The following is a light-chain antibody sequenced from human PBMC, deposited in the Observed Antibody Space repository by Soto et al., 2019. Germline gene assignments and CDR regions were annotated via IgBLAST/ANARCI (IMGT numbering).Light chain of an antibody. CDR1: QSVSSD. V-gene: IGKV3-11*01. CDR3: QQRSNWPRT. J-gene: IGKJ2*01. CDR2: GAS. Sequence: EIVLTQSPATLSLSPGERATLSCRASQSVSSDLAWYQQKPGQAPRLLIYGASNRAPGIPARFSGSGSGTDFTLTISSLEPEDFAVYYCQQRSNWPRTFGQGTKLEIK.